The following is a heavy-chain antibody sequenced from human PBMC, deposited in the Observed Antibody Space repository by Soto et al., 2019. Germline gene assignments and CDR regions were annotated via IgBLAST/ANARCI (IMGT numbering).Heavy chain of an antibody. J-gene: IGHJ4*02. D-gene: IGHD3-16*02. CDR2: INHSGST. CDR3: ARGYYIWGSYRYTGWLDY. Sequence: QVQLQQWGAGLLKPSETLSLTCAVYGGSFSGYYWSWIRQPPGKGLEWIGEINHSGSTNYNPSLKSRVTISVDTSKNQFSLKLSSVTAADTAVYYCARGYYIWGSYRYTGWLDYWGLGTLVTVSS. CDR1: GGSFSGYY. V-gene: IGHV4-34*01.